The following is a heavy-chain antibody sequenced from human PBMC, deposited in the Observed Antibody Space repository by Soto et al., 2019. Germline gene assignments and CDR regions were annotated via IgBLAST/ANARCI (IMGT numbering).Heavy chain of an antibody. J-gene: IGHJ3*02. V-gene: IGHV3-23*01. CDR2: ISGSGGST. Sequence: PGGSLRLSCAASGFTFSSYAMSWVRQAPGKGLEWVSAISGSGGSTYYADSVKGRFTISRDNSKNTLYLQMNSLRAEDTAVYYCAKVSLDIVVVVAATPDGFDAFDIWGQGTMVTVSS. CDR1: GFTFSSYA. D-gene: IGHD2-15*01. CDR3: AKVSLDIVVVVAATPDGFDAFDI.